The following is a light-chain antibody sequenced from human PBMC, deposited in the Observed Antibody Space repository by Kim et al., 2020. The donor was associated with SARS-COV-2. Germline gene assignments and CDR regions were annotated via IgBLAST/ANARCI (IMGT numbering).Light chain of an antibody. CDR2: GAS. CDR1: QSFTSSY. J-gene: IGKJ4*01. V-gene: IGKV3-20*01. Sequence: PGERATLSCRASQSFTSSYLAWYQLQPGQAPKLLIYGASTRATGIPDRFTGSGSGTDFTLTISSLEPEDFAVYYCQHYGSTPLTFGGGTKVEIK. CDR3: QHYGSTPLT.